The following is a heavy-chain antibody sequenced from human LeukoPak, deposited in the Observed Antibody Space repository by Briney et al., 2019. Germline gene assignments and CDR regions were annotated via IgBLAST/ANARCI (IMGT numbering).Heavy chain of an antibody. CDR1: DDSISRSSYY. V-gene: IGHV4-39*02. D-gene: IGHD6-19*01. CDR3: ARGLYDGGWFHFDS. Sequence: SETLSLTCTVSDDSISRSSYYWAWIPPPPGKGLEWIGNIYYSGSAYYTPSLRSRVIISISKSQNPLSLELTSVTAAGMAVYDCARGLYDGGWFHFDSWGRGSLVTVSS. J-gene: IGHJ4*02. CDR2: IYYSGSA.